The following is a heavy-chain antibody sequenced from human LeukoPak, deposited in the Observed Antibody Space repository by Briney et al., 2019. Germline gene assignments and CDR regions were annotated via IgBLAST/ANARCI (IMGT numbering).Heavy chain of an antibody. CDR2: ISYDGVNT. CDR1: GFFFSSYA. D-gene: IGHD3-3*01. CDR3: ARCRDYNFWSGSAVDY. V-gene: IGHV3-30-3*01. J-gene: IGHJ4*02. Sequence: PGGSLRLSCAASGFFFSSYAMHWVRQAPGKGLEWVAVISYDGVNTDYADSVMGRFTISRDNSKNTLHLQMDSLRAEDTAVYYCARCRDYNFWSGSAVDYWGQGTLVTVSS.